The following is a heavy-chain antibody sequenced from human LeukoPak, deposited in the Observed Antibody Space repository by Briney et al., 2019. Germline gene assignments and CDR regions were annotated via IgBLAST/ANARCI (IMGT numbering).Heavy chain of an antibody. Sequence: SETLSLTCTVSGGSISSSSYYWGWIRQPPGKGLEWIGSIYYSGSTYYNPSLKSRVTISVDTSKNQFSLKLSSVTAADTAVYYCARQTVTTSRRDWYFDLWGRGTLVTVSS. D-gene: IGHD4-17*01. V-gene: IGHV4-39*01. CDR3: ARQTVTTSRRDWYFDL. J-gene: IGHJ2*01. CDR1: GGSISSSSYY. CDR2: IYYSGST.